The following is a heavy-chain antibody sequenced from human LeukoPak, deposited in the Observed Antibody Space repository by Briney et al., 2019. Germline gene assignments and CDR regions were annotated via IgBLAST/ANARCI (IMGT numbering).Heavy chain of an antibody. CDR3: ARVFVPLYCSGGSCYSRYNWFDP. D-gene: IGHD2-15*01. CDR2: IIPIFGTA. V-gene: IGHV1-69*06. J-gene: IGHJ5*02. Sequence: SVKVSCKASGGTFSSYAISWVRQAPGQGLEWMGGIIPIFGTANYAQKFQGRVTITADKSTSTAYMELSSLRSEDTAVYYCARVFVPLYCSGGSCYSRYNWFDPWGQGTLVTVSS. CDR1: GGTFSSYA.